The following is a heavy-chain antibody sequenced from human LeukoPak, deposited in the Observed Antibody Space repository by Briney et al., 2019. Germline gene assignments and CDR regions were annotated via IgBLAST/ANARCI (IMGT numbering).Heavy chain of an antibody. Sequence: GGSLRLSCAASGFTFSSYTMNWVGQAPGKGLEWISYISSTAGTIYYADSVKGRFTFSRDNAKNSLYLQMNSLRAEDTSVYYCARATRFYDSSTYQAFYYMDVWGKGTTVTVSS. CDR1: GFTFSSYT. D-gene: IGHD3-22*01. CDR2: ISSTAGTI. J-gene: IGHJ6*03. CDR3: ARATRFYDSSTYQAFYYMDV. V-gene: IGHV3-48*04.